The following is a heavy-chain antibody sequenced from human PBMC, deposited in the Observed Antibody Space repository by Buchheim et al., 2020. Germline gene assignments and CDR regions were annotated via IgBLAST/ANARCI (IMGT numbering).Heavy chain of an antibody. Sequence: EVQMVESGGGLVQPGGSLRLSCTASGFISSAYWMSWVRQAPGKGLEWVANIKQDGREKYYVDSVKGRFTISRDNAKNTLYLRINSLRAEDTAVYYCARWGVRTGYGPYYYGMDVWGQGTT. CDR1: GFISSAYW. CDR2: IKQDGREK. CDR3: ARWGVRTGYGPYYYGMDV. D-gene: IGHD3-10*01. V-gene: IGHV3-7*01. J-gene: IGHJ6*02.